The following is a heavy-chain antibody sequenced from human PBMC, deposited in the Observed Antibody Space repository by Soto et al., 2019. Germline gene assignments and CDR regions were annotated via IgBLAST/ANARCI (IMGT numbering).Heavy chain of an antibody. CDR2: IYYSGST. J-gene: IGHJ1*01. CDR3: ARYDCSGGSCYLRH. V-gene: IGHV4-59*01. Sequence: SETLSLTCTVSGGSISSYYWSWIRQPPGKGLEWIGYIYYSGSTNYNPSLKSRVTISVDTSKNQFSLKLSSVTAADTAVYYCARYDCSGGSCYLRHWGQGTLVTVSS. CDR1: GGSISSYY. D-gene: IGHD2-15*01.